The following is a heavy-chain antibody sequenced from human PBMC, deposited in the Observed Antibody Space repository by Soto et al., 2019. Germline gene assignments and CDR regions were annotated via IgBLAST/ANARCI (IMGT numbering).Heavy chain of an antibody. CDR3: ARGSSSWYSSSWADAFDI. J-gene: IGHJ3*02. Sequence: ASVKVSCKASGYTFTSYDINWVRQATGQGLEWMGWTNPNSGNTGYAQKFQGRVTMTRNTSISTAYMELSSLRSEDTAVYYCARGSSSWYSSSWADAFDIWGQGTVVTVSS. V-gene: IGHV1-8*01. D-gene: IGHD6-13*01. CDR2: TNPNSGNT. CDR1: GYTFTSYD.